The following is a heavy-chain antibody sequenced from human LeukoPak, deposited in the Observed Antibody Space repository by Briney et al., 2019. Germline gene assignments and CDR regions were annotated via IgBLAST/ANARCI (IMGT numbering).Heavy chain of an antibody. CDR2: IIPIFGTA. D-gene: IGHD3-22*01. J-gene: IGHJ5*02. V-gene: IGHV1-69*01. CDR1: GGTFSSYA. Sequence: SVKVSCKASGGTFSSYAISWVRQAPGQGLEWMGGIIPIFGTANYAQKFQGRVTITADESTSTAYMELSSLRSEDTAVYNCARNIEYYYDSSGYFAPANWFDPWGQGTLVTVSS. CDR3: ARNIEYYYDSSGYFAPANWFDP.